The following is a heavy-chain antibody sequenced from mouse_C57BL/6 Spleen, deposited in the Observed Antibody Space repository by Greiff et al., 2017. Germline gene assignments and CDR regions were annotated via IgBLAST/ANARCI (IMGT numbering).Heavy chain of an antibody. D-gene: IGHD4-1*02. Sequence: QVQLQQPGAELVKPGASVKLSCKASGYTFTSYWMQWVNQRPGQGLEWIGEIDPSDSYTNYNQKFKGKATLTVDTSSSTAYMQLSSLTSEDSAVYYCARGGTNWEPFDDWGQGTTLTVSS. CDR1: GYTFTSYW. V-gene: IGHV1-50*01. CDR2: IDPSDSYT. CDR3: ARGGTNWEPFDD. J-gene: IGHJ2*01.